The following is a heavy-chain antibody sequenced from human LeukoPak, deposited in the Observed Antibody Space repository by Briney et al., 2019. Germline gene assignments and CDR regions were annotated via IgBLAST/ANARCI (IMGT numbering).Heavy chain of an antibody. CDR3: AGNPQDGLNFDY. CDR1: GGSFSSYY. D-gene: IGHD1-14*01. Sequence: SETLSLTCAVYGGSFSSYYWSWIRQPPGKGLEWIGEINHSGSTNYNPSLKSRVTISVDTSKNQFSLKLSSVTAADTAVYYCAGNPQDGLNFDYWGQGTLVTVSS. CDR2: INHSGST. V-gene: IGHV4-34*01. J-gene: IGHJ4*02.